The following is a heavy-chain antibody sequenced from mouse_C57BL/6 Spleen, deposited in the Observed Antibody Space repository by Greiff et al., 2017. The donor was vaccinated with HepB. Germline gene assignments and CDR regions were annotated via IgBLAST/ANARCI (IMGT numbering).Heavy chain of an antibody. D-gene: IGHD2-2*01. V-gene: IGHV1-82*01. J-gene: IGHJ1*03. Sequence: QVQLQQSGPELVKPGASVKISCKASGYAFSSSWMNWVKQRPGKGLEWIGRIYPGDGDTNYNGKFKGKATLTADKSSSTAYMQLSSLTSEDSAVYFCVYYGYDWYFDVWGTGTTVTVSS. CDR1: GYAFSSSW. CDR3: VYYGYDWYFDV. CDR2: IYPGDGDT.